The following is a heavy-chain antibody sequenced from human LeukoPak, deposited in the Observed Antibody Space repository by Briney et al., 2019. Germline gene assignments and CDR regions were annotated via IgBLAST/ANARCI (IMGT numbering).Heavy chain of an antibody. CDR1: GFTFSNYD. Sequence: PGGSLRLSCVASGFTFSNYDMNWVRQAPGKGLEWVSYISSSGSALYHADSVKGRFTISRDNARNSLYLQMNGLRVEDTAVYYCARSFDYWGQGTRVTVSS. CDR3: ARSFDY. V-gene: IGHV3-48*03. CDR2: ISSSGSAL. J-gene: IGHJ4*03.